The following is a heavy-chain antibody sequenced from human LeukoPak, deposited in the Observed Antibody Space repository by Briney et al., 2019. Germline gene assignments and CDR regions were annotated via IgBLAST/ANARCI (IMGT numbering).Heavy chain of an antibody. CDR1: GYNFITYW. V-gene: IGHV5-51*01. CDR2: IYPGDSVT. Sequence: GESLKISCKASGYNFITYWIAWVRQMPGKGLEGMGIIYPGDSVTKYSPSFQGQVTISVDKSISTAYLQWSSLKASDTAMYYCARLGGGSSSTYFDYWGQGTLVTVSS. CDR3: ARLGGGSSSTYFDY. D-gene: IGHD6-6*01. J-gene: IGHJ4*02.